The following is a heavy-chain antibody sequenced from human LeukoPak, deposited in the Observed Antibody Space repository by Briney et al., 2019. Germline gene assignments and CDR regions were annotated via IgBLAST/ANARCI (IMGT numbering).Heavy chain of an antibody. D-gene: IGHD2-2*01. CDR3: ARVHGGCSSTSCYVDY. CDR1: GFTFSDYY. CDR2: ISSSSSYI. V-gene: IGHV3-11*06. J-gene: IGHJ4*02. Sequence: GGSLRLSCAASGFTFSDYYMSWIRQAPGKGLEWVSSISSSSSYIYYADSVKGRFTISRDNAKNSLYLQMNSLRAEDTAVYYCARVHGGCSSTSCYVDYWGQGTLVTVSS.